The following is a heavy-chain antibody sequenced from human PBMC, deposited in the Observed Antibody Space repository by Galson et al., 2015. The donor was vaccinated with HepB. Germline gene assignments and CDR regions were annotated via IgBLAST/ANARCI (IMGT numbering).Heavy chain of an antibody. Sequence: SLRLSCAASGFTFDDYAMHWVRQAPGKGLEWVSGISWNSGSTSYADSVKGRFTISRDNAKNTLYLQMNSLRAEDTAVYYCARGAAGYNYFDYWGQGTLVTVSS. J-gene: IGHJ4*02. CDR2: ISWNSGST. CDR3: ARGAAGYNYFDY. D-gene: IGHD5-24*01. V-gene: IGHV3-9*01. CDR1: GFTFDDYA.